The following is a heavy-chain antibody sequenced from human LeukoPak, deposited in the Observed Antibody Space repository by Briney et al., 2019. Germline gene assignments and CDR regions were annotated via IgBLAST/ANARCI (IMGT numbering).Heavy chain of an antibody. CDR2: IDPSDSET. V-gene: IGHV5-51*01. J-gene: IGHJ4*02. D-gene: IGHD5-18*01. CDR3: ARQTAMGRSGDY. CDR1: GYIFTNYW. Sequence: KCGGSLKISCTASGYIFTNYWIGGVRQVPGKGLEGMGIIDPSDSETRYTPSFQGQVTISADKSLSTAYLQWNSLKASDTAMYYCARQTAMGRSGDYWGQGTLVIVSS.